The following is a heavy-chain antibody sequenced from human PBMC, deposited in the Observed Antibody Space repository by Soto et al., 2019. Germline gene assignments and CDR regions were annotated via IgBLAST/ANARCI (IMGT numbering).Heavy chain of an antibody. V-gene: IGHV4-39*02. CDR2: IYYSGNT. D-gene: IGHD2-15*01. J-gene: IGHJ4*02. CDR1: GGSITSSSYY. Sequence: SETLSLTCTVSGGSITSSSYYWGWIRQPPGKGLEWIGSIYYSGNTYYTPSLKSRVTISVDTSKNQFSLKLSSVTAADTAVYYCAREGGRYCSGGSCQVDYWGQGTLVTSPQ. CDR3: AREGGRYCSGGSCQVDY.